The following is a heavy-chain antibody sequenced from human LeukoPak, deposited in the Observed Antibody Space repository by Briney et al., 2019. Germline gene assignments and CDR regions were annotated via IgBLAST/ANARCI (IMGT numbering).Heavy chain of an antibody. Sequence: PSRTLSLTCSVSGGSISSSNWWSWVRHPPGKGLEWIGEIYHTGITDYNPSLKSRVTISVDKSKSQFSLKLSSVTAADTAVYYCATSRCGELFLEQWGQGTLGIVSS. CDR1: GGSISSSNW. CDR2: IYHTGIT. J-gene: IGHJ4*02. CDR3: ATSRCGELFLEQ. V-gene: IGHV4-4*02. D-gene: IGHD3-10*01.